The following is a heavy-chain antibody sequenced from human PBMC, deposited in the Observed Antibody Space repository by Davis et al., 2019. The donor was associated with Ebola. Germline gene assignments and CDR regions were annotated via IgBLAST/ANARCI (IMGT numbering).Heavy chain of an antibody. D-gene: IGHD4-17*01. CDR3: ARDHGAQYGMDV. CDR1: GFSFDAYA. J-gene: IGHJ6*02. CDR2: ISYDGSDK. V-gene: IGHV3-30*04. Sequence: GESLKISCAVSGFSFDAYAFHWVRQPPGKGLEWLALISYDGSDKDYTDSVRGRFSISRDNAKNSLYLQINSLRAEDTAVYYCARDHGAQYGMDVWGQGTTVTVSS.